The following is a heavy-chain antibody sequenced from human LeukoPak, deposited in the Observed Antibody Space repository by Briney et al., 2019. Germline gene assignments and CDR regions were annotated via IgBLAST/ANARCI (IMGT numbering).Heavy chain of an antibody. CDR3: AKVTGGDMITYGGLDY. CDR1: GFTFSSYA. D-gene: IGHD3-16*01. CDR2: INGGGVNT. V-gene: IGHV3-23*01. J-gene: IGHJ4*02. Sequence: GGSLRLSCAASGFTFSSYAMSWVRQAPGKGLEWVSTINGGGVNTHYADSVGGRFTNSRDNSKNTLYLQMNSLRAEDTAVYYCAKVTGGDMITYGGLDYWGQGTLVTVSS.